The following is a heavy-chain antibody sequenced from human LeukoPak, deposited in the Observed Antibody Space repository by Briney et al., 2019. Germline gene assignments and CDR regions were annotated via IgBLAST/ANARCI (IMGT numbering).Heavy chain of an antibody. CDR3: AKALAWGAVADPFDY. CDR2: ISYDGSNK. Sequence: AGGSLRLSCAASGFTFSNYGMHWVRQAPGKGLEWVAVISYDGSNKYYADSVKGRFTISRDNSKNTLYLQMNSLRAEDTAVYYCAKALAWGAVADPFDYWGQGTLVTVSS. V-gene: IGHV3-30*18. D-gene: IGHD6-19*01. J-gene: IGHJ4*02. CDR1: GFTFSNYG.